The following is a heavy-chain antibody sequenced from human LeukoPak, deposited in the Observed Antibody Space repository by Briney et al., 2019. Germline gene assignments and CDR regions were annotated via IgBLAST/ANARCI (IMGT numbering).Heavy chain of an antibody. Sequence: PSETLSLTRAVSGGSISSGGYSWSWIRQPPGKGLEWIGYIYHSGSTYYNPSLKSRVTISVDRSKNQFSLKLSSVTAADTAVYYCARTIGAGTTGNNWFDPWGQGTLVTVSS. V-gene: IGHV4-30-2*01. J-gene: IGHJ5*02. CDR2: IYHSGST. CDR1: GGSISSGGYS. D-gene: IGHD1-1*01. CDR3: ARTIGAGTTGNNWFDP.